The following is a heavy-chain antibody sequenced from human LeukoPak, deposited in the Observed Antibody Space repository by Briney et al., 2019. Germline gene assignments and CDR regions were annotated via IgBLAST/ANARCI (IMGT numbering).Heavy chain of an antibody. CDR1: AGSISSNTYY. V-gene: IGHV4-39*07. J-gene: IGHJ4*02. CDR2: FYHSGST. D-gene: IGHD6-19*01. Sequence: SETLSLTCTVSAGSISSNTYYWGWLRQPPGKGLEWIGNFYHSGSTQYTPSLKSRVTISVDTSKNQFSLKLSSVTAADTAVYYCAALPNSGWSYYFDYWGQGTPVTVSS. CDR3: AALPNSGWSYYFDY.